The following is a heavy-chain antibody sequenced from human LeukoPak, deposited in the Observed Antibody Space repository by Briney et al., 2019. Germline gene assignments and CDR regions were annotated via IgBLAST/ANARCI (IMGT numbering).Heavy chain of an antibody. CDR1: GFTFSSYW. CDR3: ARDAYYGSGSYAFDI. CDR2: IKQDGSEK. V-gene: IGHV3-7*01. D-gene: IGHD3-10*01. J-gene: IGHJ3*02. Sequence: GGSLRLSCAASGFTFSSYWMSWVRQAPGRGLEWVANIKQDGSEKYYVDSVKGRFTISGDNAKNSLYLQMNSLRAEDTAVCYCARDAYYGSGSYAFDIWGQGTMVTVSS.